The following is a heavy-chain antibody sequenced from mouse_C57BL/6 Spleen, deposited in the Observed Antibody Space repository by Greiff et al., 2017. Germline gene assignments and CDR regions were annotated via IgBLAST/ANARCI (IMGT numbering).Heavy chain of an antibody. CDR2: IHPNSGST. D-gene: IGHD2-4*01. CDR3: ARRKLSIYYDYDWYFDV. J-gene: IGHJ1*03. CDR1: GYTFPSYW. Sequence: QVQLQQPGAELVKPGASVKLSCKASGYTFPSYWMHWVKQRPGQGLEWIGMIHPNSGSTNYNEKFKSKATLTVDKSSSTAYMKLSSLTSEDSAVYYCARRKLSIYYDYDWYFDVWGTGTTVTVSS. V-gene: IGHV1-64*01.